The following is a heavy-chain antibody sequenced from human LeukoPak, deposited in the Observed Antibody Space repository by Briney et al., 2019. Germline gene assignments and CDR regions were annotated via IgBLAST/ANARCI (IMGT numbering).Heavy chain of an antibody. J-gene: IGHJ4*02. CDR2: ISGSGGST. CDR3: AKDFWRYYETSGFFDY. V-gene: IGHV3-23*01. D-gene: IGHD3-22*01. CDR1: GFTFSSYG. Sequence: GGSLRLSCAASGFTFSSYGMSWVRQAPGKGLEWVSAISGSGGSTYYVDSVRGRFAISRDNSKNTVYLQLNSLRVEDTAIYYCAKDFWRYYETSGFFDYWGQGTLVTVSS.